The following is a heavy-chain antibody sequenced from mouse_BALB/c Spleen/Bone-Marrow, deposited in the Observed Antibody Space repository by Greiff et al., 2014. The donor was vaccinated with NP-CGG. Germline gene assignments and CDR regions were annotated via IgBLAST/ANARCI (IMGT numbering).Heavy chain of an antibody. CDR1: GFNIKDTD. V-gene: IGHV14-3*02. Sequence: VQLKESGAELVKPGASVKLSCTASGFNIKDTDIHWVKQRPEQGMEWIGRIDPANDNTKYDPKFQGKATITADTSSNTVYLQLSSLTSEDTAVYYCAITPSAMDYWGQGTSVTVSS. CDR3: AITPSAMDY. J-gene: IGHJ4*01. D-gene: IGHD2-4*01. CDR2: IDPANDNT.